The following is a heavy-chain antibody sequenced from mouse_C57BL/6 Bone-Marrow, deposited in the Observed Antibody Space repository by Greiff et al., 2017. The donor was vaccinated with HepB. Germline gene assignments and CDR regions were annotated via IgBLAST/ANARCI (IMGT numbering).Heavy chain of an antibody. CDR1: GYTFTDYY. J-gene: IGHJ2*01. CDR3: ARGGSRGY. D-gene: IGHD3-3*01. Sequence: EVQLQQSGPELVKPGASVKISCKASGYTFTDYYMNWVKQSHGNSLEWIGDINPNNGGTSYNQKFKGKATLTVDKSSSTAYMELRSLTSEDSAVYYCARGGSRGYWGQGTTLTVSS. V-gene: IGHV1-26*01. CDR2: INPNNGGT.